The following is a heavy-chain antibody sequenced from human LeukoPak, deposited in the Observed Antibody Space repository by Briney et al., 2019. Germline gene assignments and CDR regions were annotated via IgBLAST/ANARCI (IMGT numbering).Heavy chain of an antibody. V-gene: IGHV1-2*02. Sequence: ASVKVSCKASGYTFTGYYMHWVRQAPGQGLEWMGWINPNSGGTNYAQKFQGRVTMTRDMSTSTVYMELSSLRSEDTAVYYCARVYGIAAAGGDFDYWGQGTLVTVSS. CDR1: GYTFTGYY. D-gene: IGHD6-13*01. CDR2: INPNSGGT. J-gene: IGHJ4*02. CDR3: ARVYGIAAAGGDFDY.